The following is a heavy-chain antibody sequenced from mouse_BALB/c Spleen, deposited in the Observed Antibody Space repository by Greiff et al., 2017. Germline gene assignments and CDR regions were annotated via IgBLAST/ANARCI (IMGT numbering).Heavy chain of an antibody. D-gene: IGHD2-1*01. CDR3: KKDYGNYAY. Sequence: VQLQQSGAELVRSGASVKLSCTASGFNIKDYYMHWVKQRPEQGLEWIGWIDPENGDTEYAPKFQGKATMTADTSSNTAYLQLSSLTSEDTAVYYWKKDYGNYAYWGQGTLVTVAA. CDR2: IDPENGDT. J-gene: IGHJ3*01. V-gene: IGHV14-4*02. CDR1: GFNIKDYY.